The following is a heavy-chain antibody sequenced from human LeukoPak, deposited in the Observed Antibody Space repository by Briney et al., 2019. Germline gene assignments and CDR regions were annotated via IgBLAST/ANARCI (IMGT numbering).Heavy chain of an antibody. D-gene: IGHD3-9*01. CDR3: AKRYYDILTGYSPSVDP. V-gene: IGHV3-23*01. CDR2: ISGSGGNT. J-gene: IGHJ5*02. Sequence: GGSLRLSCAASGFTFSSYAMSWVRQAPGKGLEWVSAISGSGGNTYYADSVKGRFTISRDNSKNTLYLQMNSLRAEDTAVYYCAKRYYDILTGYSPSVDPWGQGTLVTVSS. CDR1: GFTFSSYA.